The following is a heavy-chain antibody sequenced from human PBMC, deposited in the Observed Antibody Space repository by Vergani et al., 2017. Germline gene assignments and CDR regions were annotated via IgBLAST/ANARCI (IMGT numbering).Heavy chain of an antibody. CDR2: IYHSGST. CDR3: AXGGIALGYCSSTSCYRGWYFDY. CDR1: GGSISSGGYS. Sequence: QLQLQESGSGLVKPSQTLSLTCAVSGGSISSGGYSWSWIRQPPGKGLEWIGYIYHSGSTYYNPSLKSRVTISVDTSKNQFSLKLSSVTAADTAVYYCAXGGIALGYCSSTSCYRGWYFDYWGQGTLVTVSS. D-gene: IGHD2-2*02. V-gene: IGHV4-30-2*01. J-gene: IGHJ4*02.